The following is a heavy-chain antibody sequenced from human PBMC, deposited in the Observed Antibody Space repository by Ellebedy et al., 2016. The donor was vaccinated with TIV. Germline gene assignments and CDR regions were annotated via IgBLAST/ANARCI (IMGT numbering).Heavy chain of an antibody. CDR2: MYFSGGT. D-gene: IGHD6-25*01. CDR1: GGSISGYY. V-gene: IGHV4-59*01. J-gene: IGHJ4*02. CDR3: ARFVAAHGYDY. Sequence: MPSETLSLTCTVSGGSISGYYWGWIRQPPGKGLKWIGYMYFSGGTNSNPSLKSRVTISVDTSNNLFSLTLDSVTAADTAVYYCARFVAAHGYDYWGQGTLVTVSS.